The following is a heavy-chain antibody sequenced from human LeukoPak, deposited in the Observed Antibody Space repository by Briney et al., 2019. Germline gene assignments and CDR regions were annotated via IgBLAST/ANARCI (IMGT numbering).Heavy chain of an antibody. D-gene: IGHD6-19*01. CDR2: ISVYSGET. CDR1: GYTFDSYG. V-gene: IGHV1-18*01. Sequence: GASVKVSCKASGYTFDSYGITWVRQAPGQGLEWMGWISVYSGETDSAQNVKGRVTMTTDTSTTTAYLELRGLTSDDTAVYYCARRTSGWYWLDPWGQGTLVIVSA. CDR3: ARRTSGWYWLDP. J-gene: IGHJ5*02.